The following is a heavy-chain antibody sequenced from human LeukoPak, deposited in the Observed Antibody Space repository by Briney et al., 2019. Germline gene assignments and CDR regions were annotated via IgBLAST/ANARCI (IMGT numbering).Heavy chain of an antibody. J-gene: IGHJ6*04. Sequence: PSETLSLTCAVYGGSFSGYYWSWIRQPPGKGLEWIGSIYYSGSTYYNPSLKSRVTISVDTSKNQFSLKLSSVTAADTAVYYCAELGITMIGGVWGKGTTVTISS. CDR1: GGSFSGYY. V-gene: IGHV4-34*01. CDR2: IYYSGST. D-gene: IGHD3-10*02. CDR3: AELGITMIGGV.